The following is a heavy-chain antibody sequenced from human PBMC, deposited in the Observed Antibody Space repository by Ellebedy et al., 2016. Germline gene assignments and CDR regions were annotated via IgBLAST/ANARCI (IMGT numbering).Heavy chain of an antibody. CDR1: GDSTSSSSYY. CDR2: INHSGST. J-gene: IGHJ5*02. CDR3: ARAASDIVVVVAATISDGGWFDP. V-gene: IGHV4-39*07. Sequence: SETLSLXCTVSGDSTSSSSYYWSWIRQPPGKGLEWIGEINHSGSTNYNPSLKSRVTISVDTSKNQFSLKLSSVTAADTAVYYCARAASDIVVVVAATISDGGWFDPWGQGTLVTVSS. D-gene: IGHD2-15*01.